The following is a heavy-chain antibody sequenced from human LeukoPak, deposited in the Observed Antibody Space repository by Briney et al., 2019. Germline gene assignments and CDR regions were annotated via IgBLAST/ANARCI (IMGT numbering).Heavy chain of an antibody. V-gene: IGHV3-21*01. D-gene: IGHD6-13*01. CDR1: GFTITNNF. CDR2: ISSSSSYI. Sequence: PGGSLRLSCAASGFTITNNFMSWVRQVPGKGLEWVSSISSSSSYIYYADSVKGRFTISRDNAKNSLYLQMNSLRAEDTAVYYCASLITAAGYYFDYWGQGTLVTVSS. CDR3: ASLITAAGYYFDY. J-gene: IGHJ4*02.